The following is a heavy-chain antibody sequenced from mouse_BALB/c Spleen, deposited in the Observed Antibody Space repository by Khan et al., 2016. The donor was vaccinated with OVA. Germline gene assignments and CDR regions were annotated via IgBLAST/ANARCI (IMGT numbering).Heavy chain of an antibody. D-gene: IGHD2-2*01. CDR2: ISSGGHYT. V-gene: IGHV5-9-3*01. Sequence: EVELVESGGGLVKPGGSLKLSCSASGFTFSSYAMSWVRQTPEKRLELVATISSGGHYTFYPDSVKGRFTISRDTVRNTLYLQMSSLRSEDTAMYYCARCLVDYHAMDYWGQGTSVTVSS. CDR1: GFTFSSYA. CDR3: ARCLVDYHAMDY. J-gene: IGHJ4*01.